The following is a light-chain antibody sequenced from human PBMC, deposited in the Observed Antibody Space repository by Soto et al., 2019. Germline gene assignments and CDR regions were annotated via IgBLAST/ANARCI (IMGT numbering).Light chain of an antibody. J-gene: IGKJ4*01. V-gene: IGKV1D-12*01. CDR2: AAS. Sequence: DIQMTQSPSSLSASVGDRVTITCRASQSISSWLAWYQQKPGKAPKLLIYAASSLESGIPSRFSGSGSGTDFTLNITSLQPEDFAHYYCQTSNSFPLTFGGGTKVVIK. CDR3: QTSNSFPLT. CDR1: QSISSW.